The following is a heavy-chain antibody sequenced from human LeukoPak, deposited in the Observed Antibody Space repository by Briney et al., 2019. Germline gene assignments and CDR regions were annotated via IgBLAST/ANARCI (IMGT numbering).Heavy chain of an antibody. V-gene: IGHV3-20*04. CDR2: INWNGGST. Sequence: PGGSLRLSCAASGFTFDDYGMSWVRQAPGKGLEWVSGINWNGGSTGYADSVKGRFTISRDNAKNSLYLQMNSLRAEDTALYYCARDMYYYDSSGYYYYYYYMDVWGKGTTVTVSS. CDR1: GFTFDDYG. CDR3: ARDMYYYDSSGYYYYYYYMDV. D-gene: IGHD3-22*01. J-gene: IGHJ6*03.